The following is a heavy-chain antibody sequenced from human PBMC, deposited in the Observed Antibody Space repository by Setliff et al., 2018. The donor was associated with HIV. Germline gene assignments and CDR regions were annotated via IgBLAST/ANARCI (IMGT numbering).Heavy chain of an antibody. CDR1: GLPFSYAW. V-gene: IGHV3-15*04. J-gene: IGHJ3*02. D-gene: IGHD3-22*01. Sequence: GGSLRLSCVASGLPFSYAWLSWVRQAPGKGLEWVGRIEKKTNGGTREYAAPVKGRFTISRDNAKNSLYLQMNSLRAEDTAVYYCARSHYDSRGYYYRGDAFDIWGLGTMVTVSS. CDR3: ARSHYDSRGYYYRGDAFDI. CDR2: IEKKTNGGTR.